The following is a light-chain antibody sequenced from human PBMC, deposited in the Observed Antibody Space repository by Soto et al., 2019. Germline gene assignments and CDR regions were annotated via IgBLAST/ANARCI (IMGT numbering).Light chain of an antibody. CDR1: SGSIASNY. CDR3: QSYDSSNVV. CDR2: DDN. J-gene: IGLJ2*01. V-gene: IGLV6-57*03. Sequence: NFMLTQPHSVSESPGKTVTISCTRSSGSIASNYVQWYQQRPGSAPTTVIYDDNQRPSGVPDRFSGSIDSSSNSASLTISGLNTEDEADYYCQSYDSSNVVFGGGTKLTVL.